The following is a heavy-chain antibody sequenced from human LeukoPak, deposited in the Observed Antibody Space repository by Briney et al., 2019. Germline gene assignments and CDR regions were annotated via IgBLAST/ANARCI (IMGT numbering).Heavy chain of an antibody. CDR1: GYTFTSYY. Sequence: ASVKVSCKASGYTFTSYYMHWVRQAPGQGLEWMGRINPSGGSTSYAQKFQGRVTMTRDMSTSTVYMELSSLRSEDTAVYYCARGSGQQLVRGFYYYYMDVWGKGTTVTVSS. CDR2: INPSGGST. V-gene: IGHV1-46*01. CDR3: ARGSGQQLVRGFYYYYMDV. D-gene: IGHD6-6*01. J-gene: IGHJ6*03.